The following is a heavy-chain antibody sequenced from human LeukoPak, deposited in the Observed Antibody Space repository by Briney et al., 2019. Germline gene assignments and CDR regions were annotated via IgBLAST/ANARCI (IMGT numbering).Heavy chain of an antibody. J-gene: IGHJ3*02. CDR1: GYTFTGYY. CDR3: ARGGRTYFSDNSGYYDAFDI. V-gene: IGHV1-2*02. Sequence: ASVKVSFKASGYTFTGYYMHWVRQAPGQGLEWMGWINPNSDGTNYVQKFQGRVTMTTDTSISTAYMELSRLRSDDTAVYHCARGGRTYFSDNSGYYDAFDIWGQGTMVTVSS. CDR2: INPNSDGT. D-gene: IGHD3-22*01.